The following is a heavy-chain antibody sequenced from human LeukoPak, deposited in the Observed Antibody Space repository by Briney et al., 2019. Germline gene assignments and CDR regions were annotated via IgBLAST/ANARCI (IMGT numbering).Heavy chain of an antibody. V-gene: IGHV3-43D*03. CDR1: GFTFDDYA. Sequence: GGSLRLSCAASGFTFDDYAMHWVRQAPGKGLEWVSLISWDGGSTYYADSVKGRFTISRDNSKNSLYLQMNSLRAEDTAVYYCAKRRSSSSAFDYWGQGTLVTVSS. D-gene: IGHD6-6*01. J-gene: IGHJ4*02. CDR2: ISWDGGST. CDR3: AKRRSSSSAFDY.